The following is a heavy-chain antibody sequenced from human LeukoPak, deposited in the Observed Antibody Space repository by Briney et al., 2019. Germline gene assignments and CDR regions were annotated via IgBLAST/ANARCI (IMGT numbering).Heavy chain of an antibody. J-gene: IGHJ4*02. CDR3: AGRRTFVVVRGGFDY. V-gene: IGHV4-34*01. Sequence: PSETLSLTCAVYGGSFSGYYWTWIRQPPGKGLGWIGEINHSGSTNYNPSLKSRVTISVDTSKNQFSLKLSSVTAADTAVYYCAGRRTFVVVRGGFDYWGQGTLVTVSS. CDR1: GGSFSGYY. CDR2: INHSGST. D-gene: IGHD2-15*01.